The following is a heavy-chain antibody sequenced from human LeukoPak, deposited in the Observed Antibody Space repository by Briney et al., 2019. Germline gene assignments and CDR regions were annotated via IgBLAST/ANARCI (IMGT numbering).Heavy chain of an antibody. CDR2: IYYSGST. V-gene: IGHV4-39*07. CDR3: ARGRETFDY. CDR1: GGSISTASYY. Sequence: SETLSLTCTVSGGSISTASYYWGWIRQPPGKGLEWIGSIYYSGSTYYNPSLKSRVTISLDTPKNQFSLKLSSVTAADTAVYYCARGRETFDYWGQGTLVTASS. J-gene: IGHJ4*02.